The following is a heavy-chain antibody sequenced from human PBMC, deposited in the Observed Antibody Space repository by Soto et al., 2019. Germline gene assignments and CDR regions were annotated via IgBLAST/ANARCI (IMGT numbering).Heavy chain of an antibody. Sequence: QVQLVQSGAEVKKPGASVKVSCKASGYTFTSYAMHWVRQAPGQRPEWMGWINAGNGNTKYSQKFQGRVTITRDTSASTAYMELSSLRSEDTAVYYCARDRCSGGSCYSPYWGQGTLVTVSS. CDR1: GYTFTSYA. CDR3: ARDRCSGGSCYSPY. V-gene: IGHV1-3*01. CDR2: INAGNGNT. D-gene: IGHD2-15*01. J-gene: IGHJ4*02.